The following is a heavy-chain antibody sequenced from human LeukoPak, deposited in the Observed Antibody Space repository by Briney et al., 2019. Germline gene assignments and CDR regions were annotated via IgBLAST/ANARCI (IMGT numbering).Heavy chain of an antibody. Sequence: ASVKVSCKASGGTFSSYAISWVRQAPGQGLEWMGRIIPILGIANYAQKFQGRVTITADKSTSTAYMELSSLRSEDTAVYYCARDYIAVAGTPLDYWGQGTLVTVS. J-gene: IGHJ4*02. D-gene: IGHD6-19*01. CDR2: IIPILGIA. CDR3: ARDYIAVAGTPLDY. CDR1: GGTFSSYA. V-gene: IGHV1-69*04.